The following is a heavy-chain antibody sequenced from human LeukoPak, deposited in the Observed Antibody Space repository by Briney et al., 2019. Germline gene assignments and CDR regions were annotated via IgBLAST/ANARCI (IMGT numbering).Heavy chain of an antibody. V-gene: IGHV3-30*02. D-gene: IGHD3-3*01. J-gene: IGHJ6*03. CDR1: GFTFSNYG. Sequence: GGSLRLSCAPSGFTFSNYGMHWVRQAPGKGLEWVAYIRYDGTNKYYADSVKGRFTISRDNSKNTLYLQMNSLRAEDTAVYYCAKAKRSGYYVSHYYYYMDVWGKGTTVTVSS. CDR3: AKAKRSGYYVSHYYYYMDV. CDR2: IRYDGTNK.